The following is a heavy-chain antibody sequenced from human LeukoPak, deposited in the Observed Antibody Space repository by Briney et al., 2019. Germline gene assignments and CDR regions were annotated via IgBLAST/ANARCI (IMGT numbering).Heavy chain of an antibody. CDR2: ISGSGGST. Sequence: TGGSLRLSCAASGFTFSSYAMSWVRQAPGKGLEWVSAISGSGGSTYYADSVKGRFTISRDNSKNTLYLQMNSLRAEDTAVYYCAKDPIAVVMAYYFDYWGQGTLSPSPQ. CDR3: AKDPIAVVMAYYFDY. D-gene: IGHD2-15*01. V-gene: IGHV3-23*01. J-gene: IGHJ4*02. CDR1: GFTFSSYA.